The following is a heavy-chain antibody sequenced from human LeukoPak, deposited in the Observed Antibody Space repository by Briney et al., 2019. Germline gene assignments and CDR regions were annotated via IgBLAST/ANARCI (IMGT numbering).Heavy chain of an antibody. CDR3: ARGVNSGYDYHDDGFLGY. V-gene: IGHV3-48*03. CDR1: GFTFSSYE. J-gene: IGHJ4*02. D-gene: IGHD5-12*01. CDR2: ISSSGSTI. Sequence: GGSLRLSCAASGFTFSSYEMNWVRQAPGKGLEWVSYISSSGSTIYYADSVKGRFTISRDNAKNSLYLQMNSLRAEDTAVYYCARGVNSGYDYHDDGFLGYWGQGTLVTVSS.